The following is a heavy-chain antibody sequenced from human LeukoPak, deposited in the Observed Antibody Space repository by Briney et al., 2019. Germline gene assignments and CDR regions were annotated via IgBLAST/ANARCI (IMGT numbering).Heavy chain of an antibody. Sequence: SQTLSLTCTVSGGSISSDGYYWSWIRQPPGKGLEWIGYIYHSGSTYYNPSLKSRVTISVDRSKNQFSLKLSSVTAADTAVYYCARTHDFWSGYSRDDAFDIWGQGTMVTVSS. CDR3: ARTHDFWSGYSRDDAFDI. V-gene: IGHV4-30-2*01. CDR2: IYHSGST. J-gene: IGHJ3*02. CDR1: GGSISSDGYY. D-gene: IGHD3-3*01.